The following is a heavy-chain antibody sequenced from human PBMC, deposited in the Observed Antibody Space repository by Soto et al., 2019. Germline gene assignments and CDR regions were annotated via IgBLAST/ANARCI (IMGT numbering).Heavy chain of an antibody. Sequence: GASLKISCTGSGYSFTSYWIDWVRQMPGKGLEWMGRIDPSDSYTNYSPSFQGHVTISADKSISTAYLQWSSLKASDTAMYYCARTSMQSRGYSYGHGGMDVWGQGTTVTVSS. CDR3: ARTSMQSRGYSYGHGGMDV. CDR2: IDPSDSYT. D-gene: IGHD5-18*01. V-gene: IGHV5-10-1*01. CDR1: GYSFTSYW. J-gene: IGHJ6*02.